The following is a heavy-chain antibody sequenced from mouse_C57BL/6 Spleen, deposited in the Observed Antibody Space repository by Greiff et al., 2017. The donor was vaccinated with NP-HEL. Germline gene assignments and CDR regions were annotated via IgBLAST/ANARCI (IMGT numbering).Heavy chain of an antibody. CDR3: ARDRGWAWFAY. V-gene: IGHV3-6*01. CDR1: GYSITSGYY. D-gene: IGHD3-3*01. CDR2: ISFDGSN. Sequence: EVHLVESGPGLVKPSQSLSLTCSVTGYSITSGYYWNWIRQFPGNKLEWMGYISFDGSNNYNPSLKNRISITRDTSKNQFFLKLNSVTTEDTATYYCARDRGWAWFAYWGQGTLVTVSA. J-gene: IGHJ3*01.